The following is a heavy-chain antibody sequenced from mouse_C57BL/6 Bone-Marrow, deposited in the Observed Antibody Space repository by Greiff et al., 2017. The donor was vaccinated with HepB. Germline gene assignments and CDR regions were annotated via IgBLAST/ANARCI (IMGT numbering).Heavy chain of an antibody. D-gene: IGHD4-1*02. J-gene: IGHJ2*01. CDR2: INPYNGGT. CDR3: APTGTDFDY. Sequence: EVKLQESGPVLVKPGASVKMSCKASGYTFTDYSMNWVKQSHGKSLEWIGVINPYNGGTSYNQKFKGKATLTVDKSSSTAYMELNSLTSEDSAVYYCAPTGTDFDYWGQGTTLTVSS. CDR1: GYTFTDYS. V-gene: IGHV1-19*01.